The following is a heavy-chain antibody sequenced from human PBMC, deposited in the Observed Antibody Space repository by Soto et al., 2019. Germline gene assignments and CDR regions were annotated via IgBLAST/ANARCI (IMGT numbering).Heavy chain of an antibody. CDR3: ARRY. J-gene: IGHJ4*02. CDR2: IYYSGST. CDR1: VGSISSYY. Sequence: QVQLQESGPGLVKPSETLSLTCTVSVGSISSYYWSWIRQPPGKGLEWIGYIYYSGSTNYNPSLKSRVTISVDTSKNPFSLKLSSVTAADTAVYYCARRYWGQGTLVTVSS. V-gene: IGHV4-59*08.